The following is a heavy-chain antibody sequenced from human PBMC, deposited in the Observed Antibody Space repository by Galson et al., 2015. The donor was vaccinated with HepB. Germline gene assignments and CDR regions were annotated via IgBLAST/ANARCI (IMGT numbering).Heavy chain of an antibody. D-gene: IGHD4-23*01. CDR2: IYWDDTK. J-gene: IGHJ4*02. CDR3: ATLGNAFFEY. Sequence: PALGKPTQTLTLTCSLSVLSISARAEGVGWIRQSPGKALEWLSPIYWDDTKRYRPSLKRRLTITKDTSKNQVVITMTNMDPVDTATYFCATLGNAFFEYWGQGTPVTVSS. CDR1: VLSISARAEG. V-gene: IGHV2-5*02.